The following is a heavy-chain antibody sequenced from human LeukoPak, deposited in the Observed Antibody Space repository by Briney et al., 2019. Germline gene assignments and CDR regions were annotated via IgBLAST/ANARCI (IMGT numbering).Heavy chain of an antibody. D-gene: IGHD3-22*01. V-gene: IGHV3-23*01. CDR1: GFTFSSYA. CDR2: ISGSGGST. J-gene: IGHJ4*02. Sequence: PGGSLRLSCAASGFTFSSYAMSWVRQAPGKGLEWVSAISGSGGSTYYADSVEGRFTISRDNSKNTLYLQMNSLRAEDTAVYYCARTYYDSSGYYQPYFDYWGQGTLVTVSS. CDR3: ARTYYDSSGYYQPYFDY.